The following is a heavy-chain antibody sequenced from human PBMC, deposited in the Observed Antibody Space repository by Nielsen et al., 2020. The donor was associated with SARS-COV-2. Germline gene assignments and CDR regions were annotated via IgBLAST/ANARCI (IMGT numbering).Heavy chain of an antibody. V-gene: IGHV3-74*01. CDR3: ATLFDP. CDR1: GFSFSSYG. J-gene: IGHJ5*02. CDR2: INDDGSST. Sequence: GESLKISCAASGFSFSSYGMHWVRQAPGKGLVWVSRINDDGSSTVYADSVKGRFTISRDNAKSTLYLQMNSLRAEDTAVYYCATLFDPWGQGTLVTVSS.